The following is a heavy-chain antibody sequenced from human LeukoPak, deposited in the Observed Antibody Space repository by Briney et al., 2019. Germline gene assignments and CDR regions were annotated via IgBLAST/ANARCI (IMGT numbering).Heavy chain of an antibody. Sequence: GGSLRLSCAASGFTFSSYDMHWVRQATGKGLEWVSAIGTAGDTYYPGSVKGRFTISRENAKNSLYLQMSSLRAGDTAVYYCARSYDSGEGGYFDYWGQGTLVTVSS. V-gene: IGHV3-13*01. D-gene: IGHD6-19*01. CDR2: IGTAGDT. J-gene: IGHJ4*02. CDR3: ARSYDSGEGGYFDY. CDR1: GFTFSSYD.